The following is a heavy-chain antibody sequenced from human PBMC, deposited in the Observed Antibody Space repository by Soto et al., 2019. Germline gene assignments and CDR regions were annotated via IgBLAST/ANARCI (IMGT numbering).Heavy chain of an antibody. CDR2: IYHSGST. CDR3: ASLGVVPYYYYGMDV. J-gene: IGHJ6*02. V-gene: IGHV4-4*02. D-gene: IGHD3-3*01. Sequence: SETLSLTCAVSGSSISSSNWWSWVRQPPGKGLEWIGEIYHSGSTNYNPSLKSRVTISVDKSKNQFSLKLSSVTAADTAVYYCASLGVVPYYYYGMDVWGQGTTVTVSS. CDR1: GSSISSSNW.